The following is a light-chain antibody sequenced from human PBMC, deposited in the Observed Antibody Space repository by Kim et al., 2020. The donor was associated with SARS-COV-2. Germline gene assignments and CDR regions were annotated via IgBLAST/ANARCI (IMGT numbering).Light chain of an antibody. J-gene: IGKJ4*01. Sequence: SPGEQATLSCRASHSVSSNLAWYHQKPCQAPTLLISGASTRATGIPSRFSGSGSGTEFTLTISSLQSEDFAVYYCQQYNNWPPLTFGGGTKVDIK. CDR2: GAS. CDR3: QQYNNWPPLT. V-gene: IGKV3-15*01. CDR1: HSVSSN.